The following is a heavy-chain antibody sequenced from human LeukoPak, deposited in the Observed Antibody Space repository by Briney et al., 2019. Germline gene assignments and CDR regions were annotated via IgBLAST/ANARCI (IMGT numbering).Heavy chain of an antibody. CDR2: ISYDGSNK. J-gene: IGHJ4*02. D-gene: IGHD3-10*01. Sequence: GGSLRLSCAASGSTFSTYAMHWVRQGPGKGLEWVAVISYDGSNKFYADSVKGRFTISRDNSKNTLYLQMSSLSAEDTAVYYCARTTTPHYYGSGSYALGYWGQGTLVTVPS. CDR3: ARTTTPHYYGSGSYALGY. CDR1: GSTFSTYA. V-gene: IGHV3-30-3*01.